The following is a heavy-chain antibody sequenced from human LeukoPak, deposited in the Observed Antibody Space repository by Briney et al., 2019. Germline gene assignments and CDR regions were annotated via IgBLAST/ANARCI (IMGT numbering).Heavy chain of an antibody. CDR3: AKTPGRRGSGSYYWSDP. CDR1: GFTFSSYA. Sequence: HAGGSLRLSCAASGFTFSSYAMSWVRQAPGKGLEWVSAISGSGGSTYYAGSVKGRFTISRDNSKNTLYLQMNSLRAEDTAVYYCAKTPGRRGSGSYYWSDPWGQGTLVTVSS. D-gene: IGHD3-10*01. CDR2: ISGSGGST. J-gene: IGHJ5*02. V-gene: IGHV3-23*01.